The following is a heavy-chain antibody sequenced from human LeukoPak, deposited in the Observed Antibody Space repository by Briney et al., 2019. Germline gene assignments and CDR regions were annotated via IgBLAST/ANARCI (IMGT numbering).Heavy chain of an antibody. Sequence: GGSLRLSCATSGFTFSSYSMNWDRQAPGKGLEWVSYIGTTTSTIYYADSVKGRFTISRDNAKNSLYLQMNSLRAEDTAVYYCARDRGYCRGTTCYAYYFDSWGQGTLVTVSS. J-gene: IGHJ4*02. CDR2: IGTTTSTI. CDR3: ARDRGYCRGTTCYAYYFDS. D-gene: IGHD2-2*01. V-gene: IGHV3-48*04. CDR1: GFTFSSYS.